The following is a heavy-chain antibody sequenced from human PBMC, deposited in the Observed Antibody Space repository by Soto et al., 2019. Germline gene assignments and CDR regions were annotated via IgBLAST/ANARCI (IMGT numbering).Heavy chain of an antibody. CDR3: ARHDTAMDLEYYYGMDV. CDR2: IYPGDSET. Sequence: LGESLKISCKGSGYRFTSYWIAWVRQMPGKGLEWMGIIYPGDSETRYSPSFQGQVTISADKSISTAYLHWSSLKASDSAMYYCARHDTAMDLEYYYGMDVWGQGTTVTVSS. V-gene: IGHV5-51*01. D-gene: IGHD5-18*01. CDR1: GYRFTSYW. J-gene: IGHJ6*02.